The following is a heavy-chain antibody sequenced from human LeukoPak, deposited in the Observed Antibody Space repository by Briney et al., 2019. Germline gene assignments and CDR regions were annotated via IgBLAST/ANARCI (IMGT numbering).Heavy chain of an antibody. CDR2: INPSGGST. J-gene: IGHJ4*02. CDR3: ARDQATVVPEYYFDY. D-gene: IGHD4-23*01. CDR1: GYTFTSYY. V-gene: IGHV1-46*01. Sequence: GASVTVSCKASGYTFTSYYMHWVRQAPGQGLEWMGIINPSGGSTSYAQKFQGRVTMTRDMSTSTVYMELSSLRSEDTAVYYCARDQATVVPEYYFDYWGQGTLVTVSS.